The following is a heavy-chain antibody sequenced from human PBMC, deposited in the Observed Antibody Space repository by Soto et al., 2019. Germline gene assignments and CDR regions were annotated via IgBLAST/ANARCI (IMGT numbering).Heavy chain of an antibody. D-gene: IGHD3-16*01. CDR2: IDWDDDK. CDR3: ARTLAYSIFHG. J-gene: IGHJ4*02. V-gene: IGHV2-70*12. Sequence: SGPTLVNPRQTLTLSCDFSGLSLSTTGMCGTWIRHAPGKALEWLALIDWDDDKFYSSSLKTRLTLGKDPSSDRVVLTMTDVGPGDTLIPYSARTLAYSIFHGWGQAFLLTLCS. CDR1: GLSLSTTGMC.